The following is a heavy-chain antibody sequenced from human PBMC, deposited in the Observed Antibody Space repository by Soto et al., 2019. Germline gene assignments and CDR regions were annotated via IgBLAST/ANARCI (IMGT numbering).Heavy chain of an antibody. Sequence: VRLSCAASGFTFNSYGMHWVRQGPGNGLEWVAFISYGSTKTYYADSVKGRFTISRDNSNSALYVQMNSLTGEDTAVHYCARTRRAWSDFHYYPLDVWGQWTKVSVSS. D-gene: IGHD2-8*02. CDR1: GFTFNSYG. V-gene: IGHV3-30*03. CDR3: ARTRRAWSDFHYYPLDV. J-gene: IGHJ6*02. CDR2: ISYGSTKT.